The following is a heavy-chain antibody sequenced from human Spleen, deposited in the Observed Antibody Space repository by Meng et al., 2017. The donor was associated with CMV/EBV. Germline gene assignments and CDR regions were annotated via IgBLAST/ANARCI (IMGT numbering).Heavy chain of an antibody. J-gene: IGHJ4*02. D-gene: IGHD1-1*01. CDR1: GYTVTGYY. Sequence: ASVKVSCKASGYTVTGYYIHWVRQAPGQGLEWMGWINPNSGGTNYAQKFQGRVAMTRDTSISTAYMELSRLRSDDTAVYYCARELETYYFDFWGQGTLVTVSS. CDR2: INPNSGGT. CDR3: ARELETYYFDF. V-gene: IGHV1-2*02.